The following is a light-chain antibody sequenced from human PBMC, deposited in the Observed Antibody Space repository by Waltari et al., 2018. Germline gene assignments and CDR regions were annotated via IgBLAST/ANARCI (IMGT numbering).Light chain of an antibody. Sequence: EIVLAQSPATLSLSPGDRATLSCRASQSVRSYLAWYQQKPGQAPRLLIYDASNRATGIPARFSGGWSGTDFTLTISSLEPEDVAVYYCQQGSDWPPTFGQGTKVEIK. CDR3: QQGSDWPPT. J-gene: IGKJ1*01. CDR2: DAS. V-gene: IGKV3-11*01. CDR1: QSVRSY.